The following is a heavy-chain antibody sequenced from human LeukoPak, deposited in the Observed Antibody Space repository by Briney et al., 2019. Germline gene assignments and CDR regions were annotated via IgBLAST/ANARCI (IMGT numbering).Heavy chain of an antibody. D-gene: IGHD6-19*01. CDR3: ARALAVAGIDY. Sequence: ASVKVSCKASGYTFTSYYMHWVRQAPGQGLEWMGIINPSGGSTSYAQKFQGRVTMTRDTSTSTVYMELSSPRSEDTAVYYCARALAVAGIDYWGQGTLVTVSS. CDR2: INPSGGST. J-gene: IGHJ4*02. CDR1: GYTFTSYY. V-gene: IGHV1-46*01.